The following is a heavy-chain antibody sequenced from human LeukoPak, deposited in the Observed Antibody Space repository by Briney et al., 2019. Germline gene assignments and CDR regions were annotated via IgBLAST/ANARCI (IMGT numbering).Heavy chain of an antibody. CDR3: VRFALTSSLDH. D-gene: IGHD6-13*01. V-gene: IGHV5-51*01. CDR1: GYKLTNNW. J-gene: IGHJ5*02. CDR2: IYPGYSDA. Sequence: GESLKISCKISGYKLTNNWIGRVRQVPGKGLEWMGLIYPGYSDAKYSPSFQGQVTLSVDASISTAYLQLSGLRASDTAIYYCVRFALTSSLDHWGQGTLVTVSS.